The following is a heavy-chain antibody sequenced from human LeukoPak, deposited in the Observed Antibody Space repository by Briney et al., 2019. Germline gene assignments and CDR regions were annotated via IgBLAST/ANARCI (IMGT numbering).Heavy chain of an antibody. D-gene: IGHD3-10*01. CDR2: FDPEDGET. J-gene: IGHJ5*02. CDR1: GYTLTELS. CDR3: ATLGYYGSESYQSPSNWFDP. V-gene: IGHV1-24*01. Sequence: GASVKVSCKVSGYTLTELSMHWVRQAPGKGLEWMGGFDPEDGETIYAQKFQGRVTMTEDTSTDTTYMELSSLRSEDTAVYYCATLGYYGSESYQSPSNWFDPWGQGTLVTVSS.